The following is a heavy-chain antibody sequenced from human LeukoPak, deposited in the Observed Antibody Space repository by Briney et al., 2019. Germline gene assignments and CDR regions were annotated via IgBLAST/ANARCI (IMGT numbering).Heavy chain of an antibody. V-gene: IGHV4-59*01. CDR2: IYYSGST. CDR1: GGSISSYY. CDR3: ARGKRRYYYDSSDAFDI. J-gene: IGHJ3*02. Sequence: SETLSLTCTVSGGSISSYYWSWIRQPPGKGLEWIGYIYYSGSTNYNPSLKSRVTISVDTSKNQFSLKLNSVTAADTAVYYCARGKRRYYYDSSDAFDIWGQGTMVTVSS. D-gene: IGHD3-22*01.